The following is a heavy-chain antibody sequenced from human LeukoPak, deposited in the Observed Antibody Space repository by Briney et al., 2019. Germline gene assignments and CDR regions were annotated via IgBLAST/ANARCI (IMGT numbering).Heavy chain of an antibody. V-gene: IGHV3-30*04. CDR3: ARDPSYGSGSYFDY. Sequence: PGRSLRLSCAASGFTFSTYAVHWVRQAPGKGLEWVAVISHDGSDKYYSDSVKGRFTISRDNSKNTLYLQMTSLRLEDTAVYYCARDPSYGSGSYFDYWGQGTLVTVSS. CDR1: GFTFSTYA. J-gene: IGHJ4*02. D-gene: IGHD3-10*01. CDR2: ISHDGSDK.